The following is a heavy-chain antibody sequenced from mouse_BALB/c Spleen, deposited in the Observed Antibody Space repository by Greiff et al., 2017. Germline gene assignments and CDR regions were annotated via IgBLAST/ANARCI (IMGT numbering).Heavy chain of an antibody. D-gene: IGHD1-1*01. CDR3: NAPITTVVATPLDY. Sequence: VQLKESGAELVRSGASVKLSCTASGFNIKDYYMHWVKQRPEQGLEWIGWIDPENGDTEYAPKFQGKATMTADTSSNTAYLQLSSLTSEDTAVYYCNAPITTVVATPLDYWGQGTTLTVSS. V-gene: IGHV14-4*02. CDR1: GFNIKDYY. CDR2: IDPENGDT. J-gene: IGHJ2*01.